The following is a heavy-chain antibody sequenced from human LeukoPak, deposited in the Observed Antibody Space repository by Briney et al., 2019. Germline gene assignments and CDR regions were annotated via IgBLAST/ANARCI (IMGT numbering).Heavy chain of an antibody. V-gene: IGHV4-31*03. J-gene: IGHJ4*02. CDR3: ARVGYSDYVRSLYFDY. CDR1: GGSISSGGYY. D-gene: IGHD4-11*01. CDR2: IYYSGST. Sequence: SQTLSLTCTVSGGSISSGGYYWSWIRQHPGKGLEWIGYIYYSGSTYYNPSLKSRVTISVDTSKNQFSLKLSSVTAADTAVYYCARVGYSDYVRSLYFDYWGQGTLVTVSS.